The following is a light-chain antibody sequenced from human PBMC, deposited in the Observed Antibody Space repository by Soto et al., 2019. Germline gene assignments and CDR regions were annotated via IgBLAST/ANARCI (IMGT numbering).Light chain of an antibody. Sequence: EMVLTHSPGTLSLAPGERATLSCRASQSVGSSHLAWYQQKPGQAPSLLMYGASSRATGIPDRFSGSGSGTDFTLTISRLEPEDFAVYYCQQYGSAPWTFGQGTKVDIK. V-gene: IGKV3-20*01. J-gene: IGKJ1*01. CDR1: QSVGSSH. CDR2: GAS. CDR3: QQYGSAPWT.